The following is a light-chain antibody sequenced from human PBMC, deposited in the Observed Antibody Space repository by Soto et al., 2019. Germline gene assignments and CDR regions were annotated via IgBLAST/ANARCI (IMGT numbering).Light chain of an antibody. CDR3: TSWTTSTTMI. CDR1: SSDIGAYNV. Sequence: QSALTQPASVSGSPGQSITISCTGTSSDIGAYNVVSWYQQHPGKAPQLMLYDVNIRPSGVSNRFSGSKSGNTASLTISGLQDEDEADYYCTSWTTSTTMIFGGGTKLTVL. V-gene: IGLV2-14*03. J-gene: IGLJ2*01. CDR2: DVN.